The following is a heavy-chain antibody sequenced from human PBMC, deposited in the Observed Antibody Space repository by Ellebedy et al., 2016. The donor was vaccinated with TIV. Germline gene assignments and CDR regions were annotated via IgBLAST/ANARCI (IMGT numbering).Heavy chain of an antibody. CDR3: ARGVYSSPWGA. J-gene: IGHJ5*02. CDR1: GLTFSDHF. CDR2: IKRKAYGGTT. D-gene: IGHD6-19*01. Sequence: PGGSLRLSCAASGLTFSDHFIDWVRQAPGKGLEWVGIIKRKAYGGTTEYAASVKARFTIARDDSKNSGHLQMNSLKTEDTAVYYCARGVYSSPWGAWGQGTLVTVSS. V-gene: IGHV3-72*01.